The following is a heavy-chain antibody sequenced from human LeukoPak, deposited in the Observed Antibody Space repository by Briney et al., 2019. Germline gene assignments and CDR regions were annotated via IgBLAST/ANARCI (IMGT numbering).Heavy chain of an antibody. V-gene: IGHV3-53*01. D-gene: IGHD1-7*01. CDR3: ARSLGTILYLNY. Sequence: PGGSLRLSCSASGFTVSSSYMSWVRQAPGKGLEWVSFIYGGGTTYYADSVKGRFTISRDSSKNTLFLQMSSLRVDDTAVYYCARSLGTILYLNYWGQGALVTVSS. CDR2: IYGGGTT. J-gene: IGHJ4*02. CDR1: GFTVSSSY.